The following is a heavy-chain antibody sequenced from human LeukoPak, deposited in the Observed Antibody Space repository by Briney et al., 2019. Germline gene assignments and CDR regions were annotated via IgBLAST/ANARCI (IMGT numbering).Heavy chain of an antibody. CDR3: AIVASDSPGWYLFDY. D-gene: IGHD6-19*01. CDR1: GYSFSSNY. Sequence: GGSLRLSCAASGYSFSSNYMNWVRRAPGKGLEWVSFISSAGTTYYADSVKGRFTISRDNSKNTLYLQMNALRAEDTAVYYCAIVASDSPGWYLFDYWGQGTLVTVSS. V-gene: IGHV3-53*01. J-gene: IGHJ4*02. CDR2: ISSAGTT.